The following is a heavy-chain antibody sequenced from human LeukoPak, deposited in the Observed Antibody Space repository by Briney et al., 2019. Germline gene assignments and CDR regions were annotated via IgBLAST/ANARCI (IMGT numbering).Heavy chain of an antibody. Sequence: PGGSLRLSCAASGFTFSSYEMNWVRQAPGKGLEWVSYISSSGSTIYYADSVKGRFTISRDNAKNSLYLQMNSLRAEDTAVYYCARTTGYYGSGSYWSGAFDIWGQGTMVTVSS. D-gene: IGHD3-10*01. CDR1: GFTFSSYE. J-gene: IGHJ3*02. CDR3: ARTTGYYGSGSYWSGAFDI. CDR2: ISSSGSTI. V-gene: IGHV3-48*03.